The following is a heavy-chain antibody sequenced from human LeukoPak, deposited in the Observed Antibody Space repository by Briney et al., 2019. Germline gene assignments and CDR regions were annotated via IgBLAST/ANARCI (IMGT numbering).Heavy chain of an antibody. V-gene: IGHV3-30*04. Sequence: GGSLRLSCAASGFTFSSYAMHWVRQAPGKGLEWVAVISCDGSNKYYADSVKGRFTISRDNSKNTLYLQMNSLRAEDTAVYYCARARQDYGGNSGYFVYWGQGTLVTVSS. CDR3: ARARQDYGGNSGYFVY. CDR1: GFTFSSYA. D-gene: IGHD4-23*01. CDR2: ISCDGSNK. J-gene: IGHJ4*02.